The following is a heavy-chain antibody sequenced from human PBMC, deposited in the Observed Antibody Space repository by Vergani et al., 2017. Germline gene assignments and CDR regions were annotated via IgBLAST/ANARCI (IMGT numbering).Heavy chain of an antibody. CDR2: IDPSDSYT. D-gene: IGHD6-6*01. J-gene: IGHJ6*03. V-gene: IGHV5-10-1*03. CDR1: GYSFTSYW. Sequence: EVQLVPSGAEVKPPGESLRISCKGSGYSFTSYWLSWVRQLPGKGLEWMGRIDPSDSYTNYSPSFQGHVTISADKSISTAYLQWSSLKASDTAMYYCAIHPNFEQLVPFCYYYMDVWGKGTTVTVAS. CDR3: AIHPNFEQLVPFCYYYMDV.